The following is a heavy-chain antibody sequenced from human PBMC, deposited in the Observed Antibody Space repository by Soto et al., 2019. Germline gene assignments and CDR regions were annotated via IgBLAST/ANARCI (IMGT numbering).Heavy chain of an antibody. CDR2: ISAYNGNT. CDR3: ARGSAGANYYYYGMDV. Sequence: ASVKVSCKASGYTFTSYGISWVRQAPGQGLEWMGWISAYNGNTNYAQKLQGRVTMTTDTSTSTAYMELRSLRSDDTAVYYCARGSAGANYYYYGMDVWGQGTTVTVSS. CDR1: GYTFTSYG. D-gene: IGHD6-19*01. V-gene: IGHV1-18*01. J-gene: IGHJ6*02.